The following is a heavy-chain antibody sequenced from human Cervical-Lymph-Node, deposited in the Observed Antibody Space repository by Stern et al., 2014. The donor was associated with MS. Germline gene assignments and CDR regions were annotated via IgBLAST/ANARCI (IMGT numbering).Heavy chain of an antibody. V-gene: IGHV1-2*06. J-gene: IGHJ4*02. Sequence: VHLVESGAEVRKPGASVKVSCKASGYNFPDYYMHWVRQAPGQGLEWMGRINPNSGATNYAPKFQGRVTMTRDTSISSAYMELTRLRSDDTAVYYCASWIKNSGATLDYWGQGTQVTVSS. CDR1: GYNFPDYY. CDR2: INPNSGAT. D-gene: IGHD6-19*01. CDR3: ASWIKNSGATLDY.